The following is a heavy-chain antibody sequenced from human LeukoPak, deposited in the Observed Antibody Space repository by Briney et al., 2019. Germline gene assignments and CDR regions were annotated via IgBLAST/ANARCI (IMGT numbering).Heavy chain of an antibody. J-gene: IGHJ4*02. CDR1: GFTFSSYW. V-gene: IGHV3-7*01. CDR2: IKPDGSEK. Sequence: GGSLRLSCAASGFTFSSYWMGWVRQAPGKGLAWVANIKPDGSEKYYVDSVKGRFTISRDNDKNSLYLQMNSLRAEDTAVYYCARGGWLDDWGQGTLVTDSS. D-gene: IGHD3-22*01. CDR3: ARGGWLDD.